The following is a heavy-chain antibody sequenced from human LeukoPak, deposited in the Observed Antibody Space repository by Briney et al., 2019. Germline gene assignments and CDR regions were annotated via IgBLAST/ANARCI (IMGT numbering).Heavy chain of an antibody. Sequence: GGSLRLSCAASGFTFSHAWMNWVRQAPGKGLEWVSAISGSGGSTYYADSVKGRFTISRDNAKNSLYLQMNSLRAEDTAVYYCARDGHYDILTGYFQDWGQGTLVTVSS. CDR2: ISGSGGST. CDR1: GFTFSHAW. D-gene: IGHD3-9*01. CDR3: ARDGHYDILTGYFQD. J-gene: IGHJ1*01. V-gene: IGHV3-11*01.